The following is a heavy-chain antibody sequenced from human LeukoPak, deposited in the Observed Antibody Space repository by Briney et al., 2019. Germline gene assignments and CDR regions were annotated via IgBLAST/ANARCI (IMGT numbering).Heavy chain of an antibody. CDR2: IYSGGST. Sequence: GGSLRLSCAASGFTFSNYAMSWVRQAPGKGLEWVSVIYSGGSTYYADSVKGRFTISRDNSKNTLYLQMNSLRAEDTAVYYCARDGEYCSSTSCFVDYYYGMDVWGQGTTVTVSS. J-gene: IGHJ6*02. D-gene: IGHD2-2*01. CDR1: GFTFSNYA. CDR3: ARDGEYCSSTSCFVDYYYGMDV. V-gene: IGHV3-66*01.